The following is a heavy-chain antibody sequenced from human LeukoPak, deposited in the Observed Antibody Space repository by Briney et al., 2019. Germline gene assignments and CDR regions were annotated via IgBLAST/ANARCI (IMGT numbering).Heavy chain of an antibody. D-gene: IGHD3-22*01. CDR1: GYAFTGYY. CDR3: ARPVENYYDSSGYYFDY. V-gene: IGHV1-2*02. Sequence: ASVKVSCKASGYAFTGYYMHWVRRAPGQGLEWMGWINPNSGGTNYAQRFQGRVTMTRDTSISTAYMELSRLRSDDTAVYYCARPVENYYDSSGYYFDYWGQGTLVTVSS. CDR2: INPNSGGT. J-gene: IGHJ4*02.